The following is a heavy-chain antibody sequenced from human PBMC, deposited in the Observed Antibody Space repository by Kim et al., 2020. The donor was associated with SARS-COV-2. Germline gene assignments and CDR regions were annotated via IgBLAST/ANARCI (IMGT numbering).Heavy chain of an antibody. CDR2: IWYDGSNK. CDR1: GFTFSSYG. CDR3: ARDRYYYDSSAYYPPHFPLDY. J-gene: IGHJ4*02. D-gene: IGHD3-22*01. Sequence: GGSLRLSCAASGFTFSSYGMHWVRQAPGKGLEWVAVIWYDGSNKYYADSVKGRFTISRDNSKNTLYLQMNSLRAEATAVYYCARDRYYYDSSAYYPPHFPLDYWGQGTLVTVSS. V-gene: IGHV3-33*01.